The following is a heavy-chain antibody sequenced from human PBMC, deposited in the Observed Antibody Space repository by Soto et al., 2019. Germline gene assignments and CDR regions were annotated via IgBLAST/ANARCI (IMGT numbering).Heavy chain of an antibody. Sequence: LRLSCAASGFTFSSYWMHWVRQAPGKGLVWVSRINSDGSSTSYADSVKGRFTISRDNAKNTLYLQMNSLRAEDTAVYYCARAPLAYFDWLLFFDYWGQGTLVTVSS. D-gene: IGHD3-9*01. CDR3: ARAPLAYFDWLLFFDY. V-gene: IGHV3-74*01. CDR2: INSDGSST. J-gene: IGHJ4*02. CDR1: GFTFSSYW.